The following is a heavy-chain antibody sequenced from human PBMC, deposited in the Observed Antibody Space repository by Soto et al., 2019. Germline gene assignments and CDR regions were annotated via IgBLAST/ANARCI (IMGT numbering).Heavy chain of an antibody. CDR1: GGSISSGSYY. Sequence: SETLSLTCTVSGGSISSGSYYWSWIRQHPGKGLEWIGYIFHSGNTYYNPSLKSRVSISVDTSKNQFSLKLTSVTAADTAMYYCARDRMAIEYWGQGTLVTVSS. D-gene: IGHD2-8*01. CDR2: IFHSGNT. J-gene: IGHJ4*02. V-gene: IGHV4-31*03. CDR3: ARDRMAIEY.